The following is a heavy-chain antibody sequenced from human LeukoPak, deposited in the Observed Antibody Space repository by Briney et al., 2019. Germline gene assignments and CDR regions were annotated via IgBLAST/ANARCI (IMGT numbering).Heavy chain of an antibody. Sequence: PSETLSLTCSVSGGSINSGGYSWSWIRQPPGKSLEWIGYIYYSGSTYYNPSLKSRVTISVDRSKNQFSLRLSSVTAADTAVYYCARVLGSVTTGEWFDPWGQGTLVTVSS. D-gene: IGHD4-11*01. CDR2: IYYSGST. CDR3: ARVLGSVTTGEWFDP. V-gene: IGHV4-30-2*01. CDR1: GGSINSGGYS. J-gene: IGHJ5*02.